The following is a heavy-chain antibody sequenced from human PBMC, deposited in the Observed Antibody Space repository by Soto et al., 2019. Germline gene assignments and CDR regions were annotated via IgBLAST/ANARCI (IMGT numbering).Heavy chain of an antibody. CDR2: INPNSGGT. J-gene: IGHJ4*02. CDR1: GYTFTGYY. V-gene: IGHV1-2*02. Sequence: QVQLVQSGAEVKKPGASVKVSCKASGYTFTGYYMHWVRQAPGQGLEWMGWINPNSGGTNYAQKFQGRVTMTRDTSISTAYMARSRLRSDDTAVYYCARVLSIADRRPFDYWGQGTLVTVSS. D-gene: IGHD6-6*01. CDR3: ARVLSIADRRPFDY.